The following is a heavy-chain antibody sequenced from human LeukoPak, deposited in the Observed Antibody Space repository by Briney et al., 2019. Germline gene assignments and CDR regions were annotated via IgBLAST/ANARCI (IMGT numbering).Heavy chain of an antibody. V-gene: IGHV3-30*02. CDR2: IRYDGSNK. Sequence: GGSLRLSCAASGFTFSSYGMHWVRQAPGKGLEWVAFIRYDGSNKYYADSVKGRLTISRDNSKNTLYLQMNSLRAEDTAVYYCAKDGSGFGYCSSTSCKGNWFDPWGQGTLVTVSS. D-gene: IGHD2-2*03. J-gene: IGHJ5*02. CDR3: AKDGSGFGYCSSTSCKGNWFDP. CDR1: GFTFSSYG.